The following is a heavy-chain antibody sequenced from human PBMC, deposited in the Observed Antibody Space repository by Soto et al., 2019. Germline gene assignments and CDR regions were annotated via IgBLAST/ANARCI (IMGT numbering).Heavy chain of an antibody. CDR2: ISGSGGST. V-gene: IGHV3-23*01. Sequence: GSLRLSCAASGFTFSSHAMSWVRQAPGKGLEWVSAISGSGGSTYYADSVKGRFTISRDNSKNTLYLQMNSLRAEDTAVYYCAKDITPYDYIWGSYRLDAFDIWGQGTLVTVSS. CDR1: GFTFSSHA. CDR3: AKDITPYDYIWGSYRLDAFDI. J-gene: IGHJ3*02. D-gene: IGHD3-16*02.